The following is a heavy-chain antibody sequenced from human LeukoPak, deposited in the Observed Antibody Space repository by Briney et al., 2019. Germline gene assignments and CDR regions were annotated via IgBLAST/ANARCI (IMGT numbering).Heavy chain of an antibody. CDR2: INHSGST. CDR1: GGSFSDYY. J-gene: IGHJ4*02. CDR3: ARRDKYYYGSGSYSVFDY. D-gene: IGHD3-10*01. V-gene: IGHV4-34*01. Sequence: PSETLSLTCAVYGGSFSDYYWSWIRQPPGKGLEWIGEINHSGSTNYNPSLKSRVTISVDTSKNQFSLKLSSVTAADTAVYYCARRDKYYYGSGSYSVFDYWGQGTLVTVSS.